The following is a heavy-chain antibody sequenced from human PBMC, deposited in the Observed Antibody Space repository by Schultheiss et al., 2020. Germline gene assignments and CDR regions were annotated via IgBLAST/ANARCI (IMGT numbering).Heavy chain of an antibody. V-gene: IGHV4-61*02. CDR2: IYTSGST. J-gene: IGHJ6*02. CDR3: AGESARGNYYYYYGMDV. Sequence: SETLSLTCTVSGGSISSSSYYWSWIRQPAGKGLEWIGRIYTSGSTNYNPSLKSRVTISVDTSKNQFSLKLSSVTAADTAVYYCAGESARGNYYYYYGMDVWGQGTTVTVSS. D-gene: IGHD1-26*01. CDR1: GGSISSSSYY.